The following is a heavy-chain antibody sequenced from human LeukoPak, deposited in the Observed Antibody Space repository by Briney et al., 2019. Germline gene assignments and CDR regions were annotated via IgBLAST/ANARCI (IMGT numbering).Heavy chain of an antibody. CDR2: ISYDGSNK. CDR3: ARGAYYGDYVPYYFDY. V-gene: IGHV3-30-3*01. CDR1: GFTFSSYA. J-gene: IGHJ4*02. D-gene: IGHD4-17*01. Sequence: GRSLRLSCAASGFTFSSYAMHWVRQAPGRGLEWVAVISYDGSNKYYADSVKGRFTISRDNSKNTLYLQMNSLRAEDTAVYYCARGAYYGDYVPYYFDYWGQGTLVTVSS.